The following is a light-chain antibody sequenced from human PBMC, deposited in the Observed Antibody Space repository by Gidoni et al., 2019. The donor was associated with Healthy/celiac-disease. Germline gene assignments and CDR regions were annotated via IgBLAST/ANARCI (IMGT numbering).Light chain of an antibody. CDR1: TSDVGGYNY. J-gene: IGLJ2*01. CDR2: DVS. CDR3: SSYTSSSTLEV. Sequence: QSALTQPASVSGSPGQSITISCTGITSDVGGYNYVSWYQQHPGKAPNLMIYDVSNRPSGVSNRFSGSKSGNTASLTISGLQAEDEADYYCSSYTSSSTLEVFGGGTKLTVL. V-gene: IGLV2-14*01.